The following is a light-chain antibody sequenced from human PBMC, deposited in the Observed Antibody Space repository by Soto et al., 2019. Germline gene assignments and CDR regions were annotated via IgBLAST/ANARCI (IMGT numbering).Light chain of an antibody. Sequence: DIQMTQSPSSLSASVGDRVTITCQASQDISNYLNWYQQKPGKAPKLLIYDASNLETGVPSTFSGSGSVTDFTFTITSLQPEDIATYYCQQYDNLPPYTFCQGTKLEIK. CDR1: QDISNY. V-gene: IGKV1-33*01. J-gene: IGKJ2*01. CDR3: QQYDNLPPYT. CDR2: DAS.